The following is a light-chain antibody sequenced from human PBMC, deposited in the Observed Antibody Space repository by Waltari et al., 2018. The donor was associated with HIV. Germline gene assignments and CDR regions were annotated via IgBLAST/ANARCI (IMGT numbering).Light chain of an antibody. V-gene: IGKV1-5*03. Sequence: DIQMTQSPSTLSASVGDRVTITCRASQSISSWLAWYQQKPGKAPKLLIYKASTLESGVPSRFSGSGSETDFTLTIDNLQVEDLATYYCLQTNTMPLTFGPGTKV. CDR1: QSISSW. CDR2: KAS. J-gene: IGKJ3*01. CDR3: LQTNTMPLT.